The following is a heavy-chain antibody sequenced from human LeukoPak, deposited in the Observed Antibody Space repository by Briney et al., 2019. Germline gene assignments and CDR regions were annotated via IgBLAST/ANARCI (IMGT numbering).Heavy chain of an antibody. CDR1: GYSISSGYY. CDR3: ARPNCSGGSCYSHFDY. Sequence: SETLSLTCTVSGYSISSGYYWGWIRQLPGKGLEWIGRIYHSGSTYYNPSLKSRVTISVDASKNQFSLKLSSVTAADTAVYYCARPNCSGGSCYSHFDYWGQGTLVTVSS. V-gene: IGHV4-38-2*02. J-gene: IGHJ4*02. D-gene: IGHD2-15*01. CDR2: IYHSGST.